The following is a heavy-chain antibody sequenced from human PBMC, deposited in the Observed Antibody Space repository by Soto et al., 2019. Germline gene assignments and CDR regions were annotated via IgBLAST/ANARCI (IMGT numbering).Heavy chain of an antibody. CDR2: ILNKATGGTT. V-gene: IGHV3-15*01. J-gene: IGHJ2*01. CDR1: GFTFSNAW. Sequence: EELLVESGGCLVKPGGSLRLSCAASGFTFSNAWMSWVRQAPGKGPEWVGRILNKATGGTTDYIAPVKGRFSISRDDSKNTLYLQMDSLKTEDTAVYYCATASTGFARYFDLWGRGTLVTVSS. CDR3: ATASTGFARYFDL. D-gene: IGHD2-8*02.